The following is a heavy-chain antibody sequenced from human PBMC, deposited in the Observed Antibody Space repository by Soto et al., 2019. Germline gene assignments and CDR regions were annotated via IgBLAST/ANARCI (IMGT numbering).Heavy chain of an antibody. CDR1: GGSMTSYY. V-gene: IGHV4-4*07. D-gene: IGHD3-3*01. J-gene: IGHJ5*02. CDR3: ARGQRFSDWFDP. CDR2: VYSSGGT. Sequence: SETLSLTCTASGGSMTSYYWTWIRQPAGKGLEWIGRVYSSGGTHYNPSLKSRVTISLDTSKNQFSLRLLSVTDADTAVYFCARGQRFSDWFDPWGQGTLVTVSS.